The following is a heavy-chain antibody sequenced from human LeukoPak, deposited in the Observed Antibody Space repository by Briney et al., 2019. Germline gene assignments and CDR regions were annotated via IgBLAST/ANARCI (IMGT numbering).Heavy chain of an antibody. CDR2: INHSGST. CDR3: ASKGRGKRGYSYGYPIDY. D-gene: IGHD5-18*01. CDR1: GGSFSGYY. V-gene: IGHV4-34*01. Sequence: SETLSLTCAVYGGSFSGYYWSWIRQPPGKGLEWIGEINHSGSTNYTPSLKSRGTISVDTSKNQFSLKLSSVTAADTAVYYCASKGRGKRGYSYGYPIDYWGQGTLVTVSS. J-gene: IGHJ4*02.